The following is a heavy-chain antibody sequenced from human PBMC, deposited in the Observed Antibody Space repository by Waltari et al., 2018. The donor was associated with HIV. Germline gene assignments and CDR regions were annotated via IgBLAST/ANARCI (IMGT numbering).Heavy chain of an antibody. Sequence: EVQLVESGGGLVKPGGSLRLSCAAPGFTFSSYSMNWVRQAPGTGLEWVSSISSSSSYIYYADSVKGRFTISRDNAKNSLDLQMNSLRAEDTAVYYCARGSGYGDYGDYFDYWGQGTLVTVSS. CDR3: ARGSGYGDYGDYFDY. J-gene: IGHJ4*02. D-gene: IGHD4-17*01. CDR1: GFTFSSYS. CDR2: ISSSSSYI. V-gene: IGHV3-21*01.